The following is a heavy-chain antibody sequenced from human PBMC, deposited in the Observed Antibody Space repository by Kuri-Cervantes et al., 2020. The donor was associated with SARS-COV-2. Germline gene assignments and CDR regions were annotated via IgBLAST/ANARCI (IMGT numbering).Heavy chain of an antibody. CDR3: ARVDRTGGNAFVDY. V-gene: IGHV3-53*01. CDR1: GFTVSSNY. D-gene: IGHD4-23*01. Sequence: ETLSLTCAASGFTVSSNYMSWVRQAPGKGLEWVSVIYSGGSTYYADSVKGRFTISRDNSKNTLYLQTNSLRAEDTAVYYCARVDRTGGNAFVDYWGQGTLVTVSS. CDR2: IYSGGST. J-gene: IGHJ4*02.